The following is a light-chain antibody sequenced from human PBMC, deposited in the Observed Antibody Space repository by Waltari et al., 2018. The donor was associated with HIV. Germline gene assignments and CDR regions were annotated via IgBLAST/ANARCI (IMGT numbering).Light chain of an antibody. CDR1: SSDAGGYDD. Sequence: QSALTQPASVSGSPGQSITIPCTGTSSDAGGYDDVSWYQQHPGKAPKLMIFDVSNRPSGVSNHFSGSKSGNTASLTISGLQAEDEADYYCSSYTSSSALDVVFGGGTKLTVL. J-gene: IGLJ2*01. V-gene: IGLV2-14*03. CDR2: DVS. CDR3: SSYTSSSALDVV.